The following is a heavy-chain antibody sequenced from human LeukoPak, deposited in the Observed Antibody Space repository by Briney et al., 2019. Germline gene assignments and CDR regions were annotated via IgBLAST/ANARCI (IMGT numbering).Heavy chain of an antibody. D-gene: IGHD2-2*01. CDR2: INARGDT. J-gene: IGHJ5*02. CDR1: GWSFNDYY. Sequence: SETLSLTCAVYGWSFNDYYRNWIRQPPGKGLEWIGEINARGDTNYNPSLKSRVTISVDTSKKQFSLRFTSTIAADTAVYYCVRGQVPAARGYNWFDPWGQGTLVTVSS. V-gene: IGHV4-34*01. CDR3: VRGQVPAARGYNWFDP.